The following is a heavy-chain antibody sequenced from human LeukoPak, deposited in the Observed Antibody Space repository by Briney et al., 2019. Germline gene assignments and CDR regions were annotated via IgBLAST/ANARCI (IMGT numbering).Heavy chain of an antibody. CDR2: INAYNGST. J-gene: IGHJ4*02. D-gene: IGHD3-3*01. V-gene: IGHV1-18*01. Sequence: VASVTVSCTASGYTFTRSGITWVRQASGQGLEWMGWINAYNGSTNYAQNFQGRVIMTTDPSTNTAYMELRSLRSDDTAAFYCARAFYYGFLSGYYTFDYWGPGTLVTVSS. CDR1: GYTFTRSG. CDR3: ARAFYYGFLSGYYTFDY.